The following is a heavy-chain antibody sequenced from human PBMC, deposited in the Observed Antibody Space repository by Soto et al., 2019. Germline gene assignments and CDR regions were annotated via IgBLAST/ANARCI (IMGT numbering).Heavy chain of an antibody. Sequence: SETLSLTCAVYGGSFSGYYWSWIRQPPGKGLEWIGEINHSGSTNYNPSLKSRVTISVDTSKNQFSLKLSSVTAADTAVYYCARRTYSSSPFDPWGQGTLVTVSS. V-gene: IGHV4-34*01. J-gene: IGHJ5*02. CDR2: INHSGST. CDR3: ARRTYSSSPFDP. CDR1: GGSFSGYY. D-gene: IGHD6-13*01.